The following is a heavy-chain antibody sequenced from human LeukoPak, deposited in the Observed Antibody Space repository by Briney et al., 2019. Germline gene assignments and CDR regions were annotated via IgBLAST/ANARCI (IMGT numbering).Heavy chain of an antibody. D-gene: IGHD1-26*01. V-gene: IGHV3-23*01. CDR3: AEPYSIHTFSYYFDY. CDR2: ISGSGGST. Sequence: LPGGSLRLSCAGSEFTFSSYAMSWVRQAPGKGLEWVSAISGSGGSTYYADSVKGRFTISRDNSKNTLYLQINSLRAEDTAVYYCAEPYSIHTFSYYFDYWGQGTLVTVSS. J-gene: IGHJ4*02. CDR1: EFTFSSYA.